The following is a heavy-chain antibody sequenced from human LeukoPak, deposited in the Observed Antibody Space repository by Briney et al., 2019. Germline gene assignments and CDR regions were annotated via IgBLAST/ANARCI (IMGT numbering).Heavy chain of an antibody. CDR2: IYPGDSDT. CDR1: GSTVTSSW. J-gene: IGHJ4*02. Sequence: RGGSLQISCQGSGSTVTSSWIGCGRPVTGKGLGGVGIIYPGDSDTRYSPSFQGQVTISADKSISTAYLQWSSLKASDTAMYYCAGSPVALEPFDYWGQGTLVTVSS. D-gene: IGHD6-19*01. V-gene: IGHV5-51*01. CDR3: AGSPVALEPFDY.